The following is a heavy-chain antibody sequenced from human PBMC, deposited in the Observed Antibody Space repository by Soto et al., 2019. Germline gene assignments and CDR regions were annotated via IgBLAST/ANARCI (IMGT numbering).Heavy chain of an antibody. CDR2: IKRRTDGGTT. Sequence: EVQLVESGGGLVKPGGSLRLSCAASGFTFPNAWMNWVRQAPGKGLEWVGRIKRRTDGGTTDYAAPVNGRFTISRNDSKNRVYLQMNSLKTEDTAVYYCATEGHSSGWGWWAYWGQGTLVTVSP. D-gene: IGHD6-19*01. J-gene: IGHJ4*02. CDR1: GFTFPNAW. V-gene: IGHV3-15*07. CDR3: ATEGHSSGWGWWAY.